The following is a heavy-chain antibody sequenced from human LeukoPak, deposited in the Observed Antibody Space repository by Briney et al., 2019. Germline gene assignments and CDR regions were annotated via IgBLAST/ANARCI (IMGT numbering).Heavy chain of an antibody. D-gene: IGHD3-22*01. CDR2: ISSSSSYI. V-gene: IGHV3-21*01. CDR1: GFTFSSYG. J-gene: IGHJ4*02. Sequence: PGGSLRLSCAASGFTFSSYGMNWVRQAPGKGLEWVSSISSSSSYIYYADSVKGRFTISRDNAKNTLYLQMNSLRAEDTAVYYCARETYYYDSSGYPSDYWGQGTLVTVSS. CDR3: ARETYYYDSSGYPSDY.